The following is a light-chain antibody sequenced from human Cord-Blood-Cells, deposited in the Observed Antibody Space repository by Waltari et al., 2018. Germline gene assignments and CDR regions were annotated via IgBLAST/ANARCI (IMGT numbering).Light chain of an antibody. CDR1: SSHAGSYNL. V-gene: IGLV2-23*01. CDR2: EGS. CDR3: CSYAGSSTWV. Sequence: QSALTQPASVSVSPGQSITIPCTGTSSHAGSYNLVSWYQQHPGKAPNLMLYEGSKRPSGVSNRFSGSKSGNTASLTISGLQAEDEADYYCCSYAGSSTWVFGGGTKLTVL. J-gene: IGLJ3*02.